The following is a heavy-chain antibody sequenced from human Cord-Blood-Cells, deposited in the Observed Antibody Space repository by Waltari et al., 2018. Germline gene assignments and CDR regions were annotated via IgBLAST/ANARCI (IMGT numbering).Heavy chain of an antibody. V-gene: IGHV3-7*01. Sequence: EVQLVESGGGLVQPGGSLRLSCAASGFTFSSYGMSWVRQAPGKGLEGVANIKQDGSEKYSGDSVKGRFTISRDDAKNSLYLQMNSLRAEDTAVYYCARDWGAAHYWGQGTLVTVSS. J-gene: IGHJ4*02. CDR3: ARDWGAAHY. CDR2: IKQDGSEK. CDR1: GFTFSSYG. D-gene: IGHD6-6*01.